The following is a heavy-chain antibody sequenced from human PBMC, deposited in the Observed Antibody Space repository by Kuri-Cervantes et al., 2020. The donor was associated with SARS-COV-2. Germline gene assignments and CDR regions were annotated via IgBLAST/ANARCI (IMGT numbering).Heavy chain of an antibody. J-gene: IGHJ3*02. Sequence: ASVKVSCKASGYTFTSYYMHWVRQAPGQGLGWMGIINPSGGSTSYAQKFQGRVTMTRDTSTSTVYMELSSLRSEDTAVYYCARDKSSDDYVWGSYRKLDAFDIWGQGTMVTVSS. CDR1: GYTFTSYY. CDR3: ARDKSSDDYVWGSYRKLDAFDI. CDR2: INPSGGST. D-gene: IGHD3-16*02. V-gene: IGHV1-46*01.